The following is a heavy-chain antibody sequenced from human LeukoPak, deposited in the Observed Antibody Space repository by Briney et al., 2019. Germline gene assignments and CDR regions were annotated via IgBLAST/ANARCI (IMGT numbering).Heavy chain of an antibody. D-gene: IGHD3-10*01. CDR1: GFTFSSYA. Sequence: GGSLRLSCAASGFTFSSYAMSWVRQARGKGLEWVSAISGSGGSTYYADSVKGRFTISRDNSKNTLYLQMNSLRAEDTAVYYCAKLRDYYGSGSYFDYWGQGTLVTVSS. CDR3: AKLRDYYGSGSYFDY. V-gene: IGHV3-23*01. J-gene: IGHJ4*02. CDR2: ISGSGGST.